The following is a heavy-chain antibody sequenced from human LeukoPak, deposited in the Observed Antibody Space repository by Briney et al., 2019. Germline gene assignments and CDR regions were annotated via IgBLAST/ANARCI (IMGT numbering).Heavy chain of an antibody. CDR3: ARSYCSSTSCIAYAFDI. D-gene: IGHD2-2*01. CDR2: IWYDGSNK. CDR1: GFTFSSYG. Sequence: GRSLRLSCAASGFTFSSYGMHWVRQAPGKGLEWVAVIWYDGSNKYYADSVKGRFTISRDNSKNTLYLQMNSLRAEDTAVYYCARSYCSSTSCIAYAFDIWGQGTMVTDSS. V-gene: IGHV3-33*01. J-gene: IGHJ3*02.